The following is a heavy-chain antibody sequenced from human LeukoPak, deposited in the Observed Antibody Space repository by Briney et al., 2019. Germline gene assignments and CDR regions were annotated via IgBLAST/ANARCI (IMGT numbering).Heavy chain of an antibody. CDR3: ARDLSYYYDSSGYLFDY. J-gene: IGHJ4*02. D-gene: IGHD3-22*01. Sequence: GGSLRLSCAASGFPFSSYWMSWVRQAPGKGLEWVANIKQDGSEKYYVDSVKGRFTISRDNAKNSLYLQMNSLRAEDTAVYYCARDLSYYYDSSGYLFDYWGQGTLVTVSS. V-gene: IGHV3-7*01. CDR2: IKQDGSEK. CDR1: GFPFSSYW.